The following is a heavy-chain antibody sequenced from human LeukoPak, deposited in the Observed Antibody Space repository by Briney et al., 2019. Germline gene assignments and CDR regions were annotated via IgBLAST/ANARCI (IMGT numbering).Heavy chain of an antibody. D-gene: IGHD2-8*02. Sequence: AGSLRLSCAASGFTFSNYAMSWVRQAPGKGLEWVSAIRGSGDKTYYADSVKGRFTISRDNSKNTLYLQMNSLRVEDTAVYYCAKDKEGTSSIYWYFFDYWGQGTLVTLSS. CDR1: GFTFSNYA. CDR3: AKDKEGTSSIYWYFFDY. CDR2: IRGSGDKT. V-gene: IGHV3-23*01. J-gene: IGHJ4*02.